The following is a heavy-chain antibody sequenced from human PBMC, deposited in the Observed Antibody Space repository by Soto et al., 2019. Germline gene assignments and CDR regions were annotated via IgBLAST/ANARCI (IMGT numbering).Heavy chain of an antibody. CDR1: GGSISSYY. CDR2: IYYSGST. D-gene: IGHD2-15*01. Sequence: PSETLSLTCTVSGGSISSYYWSWIRQPPGKGLEWIGYIYYSGSTNYNPSLKSRVTISVDTSKNQFSLKLSSVTAADTAVYYCAMGLYCSGGSCYVGFDYWGQGTLVTVS. V-gene: IGHV4-59*01. CDR3: AMGLYCSGGSCYVGFDY. J-gene: IGHJ4*02.